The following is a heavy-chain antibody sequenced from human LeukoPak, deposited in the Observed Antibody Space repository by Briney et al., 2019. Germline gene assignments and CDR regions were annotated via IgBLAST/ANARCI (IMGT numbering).Heavy chain of an antibody. V-gene: IGHV4-31*03. Sequence: PSQTLSLTCTVSGGSISSGGYYWSWIRQHPGKGLEWIGYIYYSGSTYYNPSPKSRVTISVDTSKNQFSLKLSSVTAADTAVYYCARGGYFDWSVDYWGQGTLVTVSS. D-gene: IGHD3-9*01. CDR1: GGSISSGGYY. CDR2: IYYSGST. CDR3: ARGGYFDWSVDY. J-gene: IGHJ4*02.